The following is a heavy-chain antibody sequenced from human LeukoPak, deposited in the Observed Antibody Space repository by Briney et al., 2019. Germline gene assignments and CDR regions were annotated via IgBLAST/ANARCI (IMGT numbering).Heavy chain of an antibody. CDR2: INPSGGST. CDR1: GYTFTSYY. Sequence: GASVKVSCKASGYTFTSYYMHWVRQAPGQGLEWMGIINPSGGSTSYAQKFQGRVTMTRDMSTSTVYMELSSLRPEDTAVYYCASLWRTIFGVGTNSGDAFDIWGQGTMVTVSS. J-gene: IGHJ3*02. CDR3: ASLWRTIFGVGTNSGDAFDI. V-gene: IGHV1-46*01. D-gene: IGHD3-3*01.